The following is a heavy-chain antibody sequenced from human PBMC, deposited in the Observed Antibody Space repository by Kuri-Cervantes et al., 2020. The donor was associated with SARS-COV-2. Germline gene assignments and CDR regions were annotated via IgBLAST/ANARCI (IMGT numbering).Heavy chain of an antibody. Sequence: ASVKVSCKASGYTFTSYGISWVRQAPGQGLEWMGWISAYNGNTNYAQKLQGRVTMTTDTSTSTVYMELSSLRSEDTAVYYCARAQEHNAQQLAGVDYWGQGTRGTVSS. CDR2: ISAYNGNT. CDR1: GYTFTSYG. CDR3: ARAQEHNAQQLAGVDY. V-gene: IGHV1-18*01. J-gene: IGHJ4*02. D-gene: IGHD6-13*01.